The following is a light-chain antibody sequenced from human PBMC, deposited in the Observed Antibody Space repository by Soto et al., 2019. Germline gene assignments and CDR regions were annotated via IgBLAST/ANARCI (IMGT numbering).Light chain of an antibody. V-gene: IGKV3-11*01. CDR2: DAS. J-gene: IGKJ4*01. Sequence: EIVLTHSPGTMSLSPCERVTXSCRASQGVSSYLAWYQQKPGQANRLIIYDASKRATGITDRLSGSGSGTDFTLTISSLEPEDFAVYYCQHRSSWPLTFGGGTKV. CDR3: QHRSSWPLT. CDR1: QGVSSY.